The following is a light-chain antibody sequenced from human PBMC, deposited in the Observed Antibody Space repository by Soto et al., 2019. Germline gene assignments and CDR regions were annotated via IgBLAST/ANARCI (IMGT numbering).Light chain of an antibody. J-gene: IGKJ2*01. Sequence: EIVMTQSPDTLSVSPGERATLSCRASESVSTNLARYQQKPGQAPRLLIYGASTRATGIPARFSGSGSGTEFTLTISSLQSEDYAVYHCQQYNNWLYTFGQGTKLEIK. CDR3: QQYNNWLYT. V-gene: IGKV3-15*01. CDR2: GAS. CDR1: ESVSTN.